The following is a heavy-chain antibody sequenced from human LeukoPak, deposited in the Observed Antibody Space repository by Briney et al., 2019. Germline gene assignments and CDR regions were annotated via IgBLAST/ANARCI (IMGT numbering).Heavy chain of an antibody. Sequence: GGSLRLSCTASGFTFRNYGMNWVRQAPGKGLEWVSYISGIGSTIYYADSVKGRFTISRDNSKNTLYLQMNSLRAEDTAVYYCAKPYGDYAHDAFDIWGQGTMVTVSS. CDR1: GFTFRNYG. D-gene: IGHD4-17*01. CDR2: ISGIGSTI. J-gene: IGHJ3*02. V-gene: IGHV3-48*01. CDR3: AKPYGDYAHDAFDI.